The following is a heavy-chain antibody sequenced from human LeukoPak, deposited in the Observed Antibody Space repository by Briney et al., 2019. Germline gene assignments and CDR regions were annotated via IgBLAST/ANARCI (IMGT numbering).Heavy chain of an antibody. V-gene: IGHV3-7*01. D-gene: IGHD1-7*01. J-gene: IGHJ6*03. CDR2: INQDGSKK. CDR3: AKRRGLELLYYYYMDV. Sequence: GGSLRLSCAASGFTFSYYWMSWVRHTPEKGLEGVASINQDGSKKPYVDSVKGRFTISRDNAKNSLSLQLNSLRAEDTAVYYCAKRRGLELLYYYYMDVWGKGTTVTVSS. CDR1: GFTFSYYW.